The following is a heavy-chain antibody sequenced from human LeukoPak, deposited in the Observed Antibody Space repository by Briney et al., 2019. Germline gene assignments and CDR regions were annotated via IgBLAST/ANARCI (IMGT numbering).Heavy chain of an antibody. CDR3: ARLWFGELDY. Sequence: PSETLSLTCTVSGGSISSYYWSWIRQPPGKGLEWIGYIYYSGSTNYNPSLKSRVTISVDTSKNQFSLKLSSVTAADTAVYYCARLWFGELDYWGQGTLVTVSS. J-gene: IGHJ4*02. CDR1: GGSISSYY. V-gene: IGHV4-59*08. CDR2: IYYSGST. D-gene: IGHD3-10*01.